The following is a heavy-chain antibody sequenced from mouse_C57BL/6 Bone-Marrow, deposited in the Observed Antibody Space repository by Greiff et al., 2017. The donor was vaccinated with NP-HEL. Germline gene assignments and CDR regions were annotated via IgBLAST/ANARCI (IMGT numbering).Heavy chain of an antibody. CDR1: GYTFTSYG. CDR2: IYPRSGNA. J-gene: IGHJ1*03. V-gene: IGHV1-81*01. D-gene: IGHD1-1*01. CDR3: ASPIYYYGSSYYWYFDV. Sequence: QVQLQQSGAELARPGASVKLSCKASGYTFTSYGISWVKQRTGQGLEWIGEIYPRSGNAYYNEKFKGKATRTADKSSSTAYMELRSLTSEDSAVYCCASPIYYYGSSYYWYFDVWGTGTTVTVSS.